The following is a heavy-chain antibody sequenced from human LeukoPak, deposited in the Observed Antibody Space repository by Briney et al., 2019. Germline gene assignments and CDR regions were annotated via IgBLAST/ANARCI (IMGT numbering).Heavy chain of an antibody. V-gene: IGHV1-46*01. CDR3: ARANWGKGYYFDY. CDR1: GYIFTGYY. Sequence: ASVKVSCKASGYIFTGYYIHWVRQAPGQGLEWMGMINPSDGSTSYAQKFQGRVTMTRDMSTTTVYMELSSLRSEDMAVYYCARANWGKGYYFDYWGQGTLVTVSS. D-gene: IGHD3-16*01. CDR2: INPSDGST. J-gene: IGHJ4*02.